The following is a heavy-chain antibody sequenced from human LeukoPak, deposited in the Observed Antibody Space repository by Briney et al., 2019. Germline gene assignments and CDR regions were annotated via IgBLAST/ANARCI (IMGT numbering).Heavy chain of an antibody. Sequence: GSLRLSCAASGFTFSSYAMSWIRQPPGKGLEWIGYIYYSGSTNYNPSLKSRVTISVDTSKNQFSLKLSSVTAADTAVYYCARSAYSSGWYPYYYYYYMDVWGKGTTVTISS. J-gene: IGHJ6*03. D-gene: IGHD6-19*01. CDR2: IYYSGST. CDR3: ARSAYSSGWYPYYYYYYMDV. V-gene: IGHV4-59*01. CDR1: GFTFSSYA.